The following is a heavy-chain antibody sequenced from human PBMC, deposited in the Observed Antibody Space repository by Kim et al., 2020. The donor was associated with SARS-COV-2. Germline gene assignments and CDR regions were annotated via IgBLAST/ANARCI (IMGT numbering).Heavy chain of an antibody. V-gene: IGHV5-10-1*01. CDR1: GYNFPSYW. Sequence: GESLKISCKGSGYNFPSYWISWVRQMPGKRLEWMGRIDPSDSYTNYSPSFQRHITISVDKSISTAYLPWDSLKASDTAMYYCATYCSGGSCYSLDSSFGMDVWGQGTPVTVSS. CDR2: IDPSDSYT. J-gene: IGHJ6*02. D-gene: IGHD2-15*01. CDR3: ATYCSGGSCYSLDSSFGMDV.